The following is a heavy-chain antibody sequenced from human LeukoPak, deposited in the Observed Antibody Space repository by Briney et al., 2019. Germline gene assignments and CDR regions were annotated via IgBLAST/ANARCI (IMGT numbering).Heavy chain of an antibody. CDR1: GGSISSYY. V-gene: IGHV4-59*01. CDR3: AREITMVRGARGDAFDI. J-gene: IGHJ3*02. Sequence: SETLSLTCTVSGGSISSYYWSWIRQPPGKGLEWIGYIYYSGSTNYNPSLKSRVTISVDTSKNQFSLKLSSVTAADTAVYYCAREITMVRGARGDAFDIWGQGTMVTVSS. CDR2: IYYSGST. D-gene: IGHD3-10*01.